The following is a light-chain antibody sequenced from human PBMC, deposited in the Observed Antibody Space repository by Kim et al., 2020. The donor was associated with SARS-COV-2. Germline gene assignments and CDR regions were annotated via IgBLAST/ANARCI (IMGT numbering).Light chain of an antibody. J-gene: IGKJ5*01. V-gene: IGKV1-6*01. CDR2: AAS. CDR1: QDIGND. CDR3: LQDYDFPLT. Sequence: AIQMTQSPSSLSASVGDRVTITCRASQDIGNDLGWYQQKPGKAPKFLIYAASSLQSGVPPRFSGSGSGTEFTLTINNLQPEDFATYYCLQDYDFPLTFGQGTRLEIK.